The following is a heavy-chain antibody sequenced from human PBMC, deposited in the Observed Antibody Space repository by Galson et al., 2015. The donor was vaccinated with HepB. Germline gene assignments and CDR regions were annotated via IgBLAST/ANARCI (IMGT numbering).Heavy chain of an antibody. CDR2: ISSNGGST. V-gene: IGHV3-64*01. CDR1: GFTFSSYA. CDR3: ARGVKGYSYGGTFDY. Sequence: SLRLSCAASGFTFSSYAMHWARQAPGKGLEYVSAISSNGGSTYYANSVKGRFTISRDNSKNTLYLQMGSLRAEDMAVYYCARGVKGYSYGGTFDYWGQGTLVTVSS. J-gene: IGHJ4*02. D-gene: IGHD5-18*01.